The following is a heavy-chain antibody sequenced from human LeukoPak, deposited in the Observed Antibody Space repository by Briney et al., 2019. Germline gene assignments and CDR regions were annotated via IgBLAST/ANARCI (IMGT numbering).Heavy chain of an antibody. V-gene: IGHV3-9*01. D-gene: IGHD3-10*01. J-gene: IGHJ4*02. Sequence: GGSLRLSCTASGFTFGDYAMHWVRQAPGKGLEWVSGISWNSGSIGYADSVKGRFTISRDNAKNSLYQQMNSLRAEDTALYYCAKGIFTMVRGVVDYWGQGTLVTVSS. CDR1: GFTFGDYA. CDR3: AKGIFTMVRGVVDY. CDR2: ISWNSGSI.